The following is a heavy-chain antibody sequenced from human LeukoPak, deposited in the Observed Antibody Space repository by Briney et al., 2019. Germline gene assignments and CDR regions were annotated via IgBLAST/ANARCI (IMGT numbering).Heavy chain of an antibody. CDR2: VSFGSSYI. J-gene: IGHJ5*02. D-gene: IGHD2-2*01. CDR3: ARASTEYPVTDGFDT. Sequence: PGGSLRLSCAASGFTFRDYTMNWVRQSPGKGLQWVSYVSFGSSYISYADSLKGRFTISRDDAKSSVYLEMTSLRAEDTAVYYCARASTEYPVTDGFDTWGPGTLVTVSS. CDR1: GFTFRDYT. V-gene: IGHV3-21*01.